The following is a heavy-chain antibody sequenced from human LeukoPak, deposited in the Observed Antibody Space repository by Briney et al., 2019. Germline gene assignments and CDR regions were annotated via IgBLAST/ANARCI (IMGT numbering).Heavy chain of an antibody. CDR3: ARDCAFGDTIFGVVTLDAFDI. CDR2: IRYDESNK. D-gene: IGHD3-3*01. Sequence: GGSLRLSCAASGFTFSSYGMHWVRQAPGKGLEWVAFIRYDESNKYYADSVKGRFTISRDNAKNSLYLQMNSLRAEDTAVHYCARDCAFGDTIFGVVTLDAFDIWGQGTMVTVSS. J-gene: IGHJ3*02. CDR1: GFTFSSYG. V-gene: IGHV3-30*02.